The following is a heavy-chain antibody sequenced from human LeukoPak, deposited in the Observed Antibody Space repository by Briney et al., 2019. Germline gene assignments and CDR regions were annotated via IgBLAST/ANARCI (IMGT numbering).Heavy chain of an antibody. CDR1: GFTSDDYA. CDR2: ISWNGGST. CDR3: AKAATEYSSSWLDY. V-gene: IGHV3-43D*04. J-gene: IGHJ4*02. Sequence: PGGSLRLSCAASGFTSDDYAMHWVRQAPGKGLEWVSLISWNGGSTYYADSVKGRFTISRDNSKNSLYLQMNSLRAEDTALYYCAKAATEYSSSWLDYWGQGTLVTVSS. D-gene: IGHD6-6*01.